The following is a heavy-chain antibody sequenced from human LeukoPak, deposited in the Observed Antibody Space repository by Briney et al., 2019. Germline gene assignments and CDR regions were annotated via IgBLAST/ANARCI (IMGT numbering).Heavy chain of an antibody. J-gene: IGHJ4*02. CDR2: ILYDGSNK. Sequence: GGSLRLSCAASGFTFSSYAMHWVRQAPGKGLEWVAVILYDGSNKYYADSVKGRFTISRDNSKNTLYLQMNSLRAEDTAVYYCARGGGIAASGTPHWGRGTLVTVSS. D-gene: IGHD6-13*01. V-gene: IGHV3-30-3*01. CDR3: ARGGGIAASGTPH. CDR1: GFTFSSYA.